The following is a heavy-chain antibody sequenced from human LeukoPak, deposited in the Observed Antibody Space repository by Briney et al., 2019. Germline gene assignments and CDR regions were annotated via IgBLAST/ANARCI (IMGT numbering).Heavy chain of an antibody. CDR1: GGSFSGYY. D-gene: IGHD2-2*01. CDR2: INHSGST. Sequence: SETLSLTCAVYGGSFSGYYWSWIRQPPGKGLEWIGEINHSGSTNYNPSLKSRVTISVDTSKNQFSLELSSVTAADTAVYYCAREYQLLFGWFDPWGQGTLVTVSS. V-gene: IGHV4-34*01. J-gene: IGHJ5*02. CDR3: AREYQLLFGWFDP.